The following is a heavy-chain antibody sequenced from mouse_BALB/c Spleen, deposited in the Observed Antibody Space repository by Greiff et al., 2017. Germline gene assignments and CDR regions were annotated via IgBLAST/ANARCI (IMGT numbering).Heavy chain of an antibody. V-gene: IGHV1-63*01. CDR3: ARRAGRYGFDGYFDV. CDR1: GYAFTNYW. J-gene: IGHJ1*01. Sequence: QVQLQQSGAELVRPGTSVKISCKASGYAFTNYWLGWVKQRPGHGLEWIGDIYPGSGNTYYNEKFKGKATLTADKSSSTAYMQLSSLTSEDSAVYFCARRAGRYGFDGYFDVWGAGTTVTVSS. D-gene: IGHD2-14*01. CDR2: IYPGSGNT.